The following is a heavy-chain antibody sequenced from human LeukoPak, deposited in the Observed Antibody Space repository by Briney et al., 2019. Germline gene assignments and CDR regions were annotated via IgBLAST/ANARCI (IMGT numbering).Heavy chain of an antibody. V-gene: IGHV3-23*01. CDR3: AKGYDHYDDGGYYSRPDAFDL. J-gene: IGHJ3*01. Sequence: GGSLRLSCAASGFTFSSYAMSWVRQVPGKGLEWVSAISGSGGGTFYTDSVKGRFTISRDNSKNTLLLQMNSLRAADTAIHYCAKGYDHYDDGGYYSRPDAFDLWGQGTMVTVSS. CDR1: GFTFSSYA. CDR2: ISGSGGGT. D-gene: IGHD3-22*01.